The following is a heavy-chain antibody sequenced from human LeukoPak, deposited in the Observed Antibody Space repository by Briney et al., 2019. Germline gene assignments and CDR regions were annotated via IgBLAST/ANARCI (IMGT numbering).Heavy chain of an antibody. CDR3: ARGCSGWYYFDY. V-gene: IGHV4-4*07. CDR1: GGSISSYY. J-gene: IGHJ4*02. CDR2: IYTSGSP. D-gene: IGHD6-19*01. Sequence: SETLSLTSTVSGGSISSYYWSWIRQPAGKGLEWIGRIYTSGSPNYNPSLRSRVTISVDKSKNQFSLKLSSVTAADTAVYYCARGCSGWYYFDYWGQGTLVTVSS.